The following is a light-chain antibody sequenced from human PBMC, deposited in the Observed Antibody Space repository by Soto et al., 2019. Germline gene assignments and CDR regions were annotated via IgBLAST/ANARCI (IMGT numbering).Light chain of an antibody. J-gene: IGKJ1*01. CDR2: GAS. V-gene: IGKV3-20*01. CDR3: QQYGTSLRGT. Sequence: ESVLTQSPGTLSLSPGERATLSCRGSQNIKSNYLAWYQQNPGQAPRLLIYGASNRAAGVPDRFSGSGSGTDFTLTITRLEPEDFAVYYCQQYGTSLRGTFGQGTKVEIK. CDR1: QNIKSNY.